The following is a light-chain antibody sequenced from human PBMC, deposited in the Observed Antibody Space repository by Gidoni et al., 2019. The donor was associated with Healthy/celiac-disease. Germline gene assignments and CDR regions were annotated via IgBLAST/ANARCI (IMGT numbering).Light chain of an antibody. Sequence: EMVLTQSPGTLSLSPGERATLSCRASQSVSSSYLAWYQQKPGQAPRLLIYGPSSRATGIPDRFSGSGSGTDFTLTISRLEPEDFAVYYCQQYGSSPGWTFGQGTKVEIK. V-gene: IGKV3-20*01. CDR2: GPS. J-gene: IGKJ1*01. CDR3: QQYGSSPGWT. CDR1: QSVSSSY.